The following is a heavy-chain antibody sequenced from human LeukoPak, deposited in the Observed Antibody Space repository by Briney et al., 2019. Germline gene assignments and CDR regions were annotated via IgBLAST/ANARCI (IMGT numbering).Heavy chain of an antibody. CDR1: GGSISSYY. CDR3: ARDITYYYDSSGYYYEWFDP. J-gene: IGHJ5*02. Sequence: SETLSLTCTVSGGSISSYYWSWIRQPPGKGLEWIGYIYYSGSTNYNPSLKSRVTISVDTSKNQFSLKLSSVTAADTAVYYCARDITYYYDSSGYYYEWFDPWGQGTLVTVSS. D-gene: IGHD3-22*01. CDR2: IYYSGST. V-gene: IGHV4-59*01.